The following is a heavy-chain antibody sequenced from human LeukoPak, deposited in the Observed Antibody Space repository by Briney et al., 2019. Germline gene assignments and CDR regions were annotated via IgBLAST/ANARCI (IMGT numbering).Heavy chain of an antibody. CDR1: GVSISSSSYY. CDR3: ARHDYYGSLNWFDP. J-gene: IGHJ5*02. Sequence: SETLSLTCTVSGVSISSSSYYWGWIRQPPGKGLEWIGTIYYSGTTYYNPSLKSRLTISVDTSKNQFSLKLTSVTAADTAVYYCARHDYYGSLNWFDPWGQGTLITVSS. CDR2: IYYSGTT. D-gene: IGHD3-10*01. V-gene: IGHV4-39*01.